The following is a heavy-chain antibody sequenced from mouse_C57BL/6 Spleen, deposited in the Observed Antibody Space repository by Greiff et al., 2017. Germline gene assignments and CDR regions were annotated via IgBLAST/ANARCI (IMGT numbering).Heavy chain of an antibody. D-gene: IGHD1-3*01. J-gene: IGHJ1*03. CDR2: INPSSGYT. CDR1: GYPFTSYW. V-gene: IGHV1-7*01. Sequence: VQLVESGAELAKPGASVKLSCKASGYPFTSYWMHWVKQRPGQGLEWIGYINPSSGYTKYNQKFKGKATLTADKSSSTAYMQLSSLTYELSAVYYCARRGSPLSSWYFDVWGTGTTVTVSS. CDR3: ARRGSPLSSWYFDV.